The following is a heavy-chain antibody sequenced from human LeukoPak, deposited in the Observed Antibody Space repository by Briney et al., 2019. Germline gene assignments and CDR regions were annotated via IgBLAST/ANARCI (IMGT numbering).Heavy chain of an antibody. CDR1: GFTFSSYG. V-gene: IGHV3-30*18. Sequence: GRSLRLSCAASGFTFSSYGMHWVRQAPGKGLEWVAVISYDGSNKYYADSVKGRFTISRDNSKNTLYLQMNSLRAEDTAVYYCAKDLAAAGLRWGQGTLVTVSS. J-gene: IGHJ4*02. D-gene: IGHD6-13*01. CDR3: AKDLAAAGLR. CDR2: ISYDGSNK.